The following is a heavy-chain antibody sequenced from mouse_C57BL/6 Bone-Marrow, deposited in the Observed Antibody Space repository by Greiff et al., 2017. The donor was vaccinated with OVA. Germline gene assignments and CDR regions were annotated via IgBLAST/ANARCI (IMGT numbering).Heavy chain of an antibody. Sequence: VQLQQSGAELARPGASVKLSCKASGYTFTSYGLSWVKQRTGQGLEWIGEIYPRSGNTYYNEKFKGKATLTADKSSSTAYMELRSLTSEDSAVYVCASNEGYYFAWFAYWGQGTLVTVSA. CDR2: IYPRSGNT. D-gene: IGHD2-3*01. V-gene: IGHV1-81*01. CDR3: ASNEGYYFAWFAY. J-gene: IGHJ3*01. CDR1: GYTFTSYG.